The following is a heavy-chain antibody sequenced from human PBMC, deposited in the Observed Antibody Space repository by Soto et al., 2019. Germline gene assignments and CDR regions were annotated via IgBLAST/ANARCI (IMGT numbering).Heavy chain of an antibody. CDR1: GFSFSSYA. Sequence: DVQLLESGGGLVQPGGSLRLSCAASGFSFSSYAMVWVRQAPGKGLEWVAVISARGGSSYFADSVKGRFTLSRDKSTNVLSLGMNSLRAEDTAIYFCAKGSIEYSAAVDNWGQGTLVVVSS. CDR3: AKGSIEYSAAVDN. J-gene: IGHJ4*02. V-gene: IGHV3-23*01. D-gene: IGHD5-12*01. CDR2: ISARGGSS.